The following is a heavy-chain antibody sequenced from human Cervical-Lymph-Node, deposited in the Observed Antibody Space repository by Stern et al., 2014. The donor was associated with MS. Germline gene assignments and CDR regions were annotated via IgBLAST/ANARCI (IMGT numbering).Heavy chain of an antibody. J-gene: IGHJ6*02. D-gene: IGHD4-23*01. V-gene: IGHV1-69*18. CDR1: GGNFMYQT. Sequence: VQLVQSGPEVKKTGSSVKVSCKASGGNFMYQTFNWVRRAPGEGLEGVGRIIPISRATHYAQSLQGRVTITADESTSTAYMELSGLRSGDTAVYYCASLRWFDTGAGGLDVWGQGTTVSVSS. CDR3: ASLRWFDTGAGGLDV. CDR2: IIPISRAT.